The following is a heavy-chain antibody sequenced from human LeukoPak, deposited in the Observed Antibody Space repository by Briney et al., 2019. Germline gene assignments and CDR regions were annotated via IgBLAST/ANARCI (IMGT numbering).Heavy chain of an antibody. Sequence: GRSLRLSCAASGFTFSSYGMHWVRQAPGKWLEWVAVIWYDGSNKYYADSVKGRFTISRDNSKNTLYLQMNSLRAEDTAVYYCARDLIGVVVVPAAMGAHLDYYYYGMDVWGKGTTVTVSS. J-gene: IGHJ6*04. V-gene: IGHV3-33*01. D-gene: IGHD2-2*01. CDR1: GFTFSSYG. CDR2: IWYDGSNK. CDR3: ARDLIGVVVVPAAMGAHLDYYYYGMDV.